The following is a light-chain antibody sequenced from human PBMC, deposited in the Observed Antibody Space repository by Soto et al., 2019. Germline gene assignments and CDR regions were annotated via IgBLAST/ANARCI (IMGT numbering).Light chain of an antibody. CDR3: QQSYSTPPT. V-gene: IGKV1-39*01. J-gene: IGKJ1*01. Sequence: DIQMTQSPSSLSASVGDRVTVTGRASQSISSYLNCYQQKPGKAPKLLIYAAYNLQSGVPSRFSGSGSGTDFPPTIISLPPEDFATYYCQQSYSTPPTFGQGTKVDI. CDR1: QSISSY. CDR2: AAY.